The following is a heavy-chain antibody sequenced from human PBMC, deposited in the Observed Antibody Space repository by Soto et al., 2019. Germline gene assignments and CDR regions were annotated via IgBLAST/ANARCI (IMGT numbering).Heavy chain of an antibody. Sequence: PGGSLRLSCAASGFTFSSYAMSWVRQAPGKGLEWVSAISGSGGSTYYADSVKGRFTISRDNSKNTLYLQMNSLRAEDTAVYYCTRAYDFWSGYTSLVMDVWGKGTTVTVSS. J-gene: IGHJ6*03. CDR1: GFTFSSYA. CDR2: ISGSGGST. V-gene: IGHV3-23*01. CDR3: TRAYDFWSGYTSLVMDV. D-gene: IGHD3-3*01.